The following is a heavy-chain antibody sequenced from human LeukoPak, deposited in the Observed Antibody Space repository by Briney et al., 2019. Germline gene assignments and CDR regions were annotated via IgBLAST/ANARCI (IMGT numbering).Heavy chain of an antibody. J-gene: IGHJ6*02. V-gene: IGHV3-53*01. CDR2: IYSGGST. Sequence: GGSLRLSCAASGFTFSSYWMSWVRQAPGKGLEWVSVIYSGGSTYYADSVKGRFTISRDNSKNTLYLQMSSLRAEDTAVYYCARVYPPYYYGMDVWGQGTTVTVSS. D-gene: IGHD2/OR15-2a*01. CDR3: ARVYPPYYYGMDV. CDR1: GFTFSSYW.